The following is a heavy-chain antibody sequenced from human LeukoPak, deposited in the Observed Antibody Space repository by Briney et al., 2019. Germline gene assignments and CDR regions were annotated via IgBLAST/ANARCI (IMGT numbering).Heavy chain of an antibody. V-gene: IGHV3-9*01. CDR2: ISWNSGSI. CDR3: AKDSAYDILTGYFDY. CDR1: GFTFDDYA. J-gene: IGHJ4*02. Sequence: GGPLRLSCAASGFTFDDYAMHWVRQAPGKGLEWVSGISWNSGSIGYADSVKGRFTISRDNAKNSLYLQMNSLRAEDTALYYCAKDSAYDILTGYFDYWGQGTLVTVSS. D-gene: IGHD3-9*01.